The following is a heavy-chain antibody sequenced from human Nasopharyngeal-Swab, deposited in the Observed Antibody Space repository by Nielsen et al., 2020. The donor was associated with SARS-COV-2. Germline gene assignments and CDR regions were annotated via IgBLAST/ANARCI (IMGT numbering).Heavy chain of an antibody. D-gene: IGHD5-18*01. CDR2: ISIYNGDT. CDR1: GYTFTSNV. Sequence: ASVKVSCKASGYTFTSNVLNWVRQAPGQGLEWIGWISIYNGDTNYAEKFQGRVSMTTDTSTTTAFMELTNLRSDDTAVYYCARDVEEWLVVPSLSFDHWGQGTLVTVSS. V-gene: IGHV1-18*01. CDR3: ARDVEEWLVVPSLSFDH. J-gene: IGHJ4*02.